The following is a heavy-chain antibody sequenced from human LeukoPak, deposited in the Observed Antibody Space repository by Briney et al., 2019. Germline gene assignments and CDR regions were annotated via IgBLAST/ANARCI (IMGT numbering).Heavy chain of an antibody. J-gene: IGHJ6*04. Sequence: SETLSLTCTVSGGSISSGGYYWSWIRQHPGKGLERIGYIYYSGSTYYNPSLKSRVTISVDTSKNQFSLKLSSVTAADTAVYYCAREVLRGVRGVMVPPYYYYGMDVWGKGTTVTVSS. D-gene: IGHD3-10*01. CDR1: GGSISSGGYY. V-gene: IGHV4-31*03. CDR2: IYYSGST. CDR3: AREVLRGVRGVMVPPYYYYGMDV.